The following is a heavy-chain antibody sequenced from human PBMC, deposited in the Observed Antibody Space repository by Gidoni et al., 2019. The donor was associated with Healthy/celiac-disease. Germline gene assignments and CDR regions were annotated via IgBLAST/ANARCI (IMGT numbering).Heavy chain of an antibody. Sequence: QVQLQESGPGLVKPSETLSRTCTAPGGSIRSYYWSWIRQPPGKGLEWIGDIYYSGSTNYNPALKSRVTISVDTSTNQFSLKLSAVTAADTAVYYCARHAYYDSSGPRAYFYDYWGQGTLVTVSS. J-gene: IGHJ4*02. CDR2: IYYSGST. V-gene: IGHV4-59*08. CDR3: ARHAYYDSSGPRAYFYDY. D-gene: IGHD3-22*01. CDR1: GGSIRSYY.